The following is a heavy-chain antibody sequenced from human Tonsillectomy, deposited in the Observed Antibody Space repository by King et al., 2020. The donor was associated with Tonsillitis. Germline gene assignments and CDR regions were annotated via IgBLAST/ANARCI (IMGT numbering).Heavy chain of an antibody. J-gene: IGHJ4*02. D-gene: IGHD3-16*02. Sequence: VQLVESGAEVKKPGESLKISCKGSGYSFTSYWIGWVRQMPGKGLEWMGIIYPGDSDTRYSASFKGQFTISADKSISTAYLQWSSLKASDTAMYQCARATLLLRDLSLCGDFYYWGQGTLVTVSS. CDR2: IYPGDSDT. V-gene: IGHV5-51*01. CDR3: ARATLLLRDLSLCGDFYY. CDR1: GYSFTSYW.